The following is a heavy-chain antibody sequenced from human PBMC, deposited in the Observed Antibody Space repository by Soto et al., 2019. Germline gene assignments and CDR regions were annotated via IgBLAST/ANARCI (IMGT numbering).Heavy chain of an antibody. CDR1: GGTFSSYT. Sequence: SVKVSCKASGGTFSSYTISWVRQAPGQGLEWMGRIIPILGIANYAQKFQGRVTITADKSTSTAYMELSSLRSEDTAVYYCAGYLLASRPGYYYSGMDVWAQGTTVTVSS. CDR2: IIPILGIA. D-gene: IGHD1-26*01. CDR3: AGYLLASRPGYYYSGMDV. V-gene: IGHV1-69*02. J-gene: IGHJ6*02.